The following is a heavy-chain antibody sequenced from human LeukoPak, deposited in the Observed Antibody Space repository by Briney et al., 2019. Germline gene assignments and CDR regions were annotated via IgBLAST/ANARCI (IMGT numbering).Heavy chain of an antibody. CDR3: ARANMVRGVGLFFDRNWFDP. Sequence: ASVKVSCKASGYTFTSYGISWVRQAPGQGLEWMGWINPNSGGTNCAQKFRGRVTMTRDTSINTAYMELSSLRFDDTAVYYCARANMVRGVGLFFDRNWFDPWGQGTLVTVSS. CDR2: INPNSGGT. CDR1: GYTFTSYG. J-gene: IGHJ5*02. D-gene: IGHD3-10*01. V-gene: IGHV1-2*02.